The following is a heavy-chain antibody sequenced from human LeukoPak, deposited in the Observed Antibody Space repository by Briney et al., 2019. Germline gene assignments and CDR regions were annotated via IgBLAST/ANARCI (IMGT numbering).Heavy chain of an antibody. D-gene: IGHD3-22*01. V-gene: IGHV3-23*01. CDR2: ISGSGGST. CDR3: AKKKGSGYYYAFDY. J-gene: IGHJ4*02. Sequence: GGSLRLSCAASGFTFSNFAMSWVRQAPGKGLEWVSAISGSGGSTYYADSVKGRFTISRDNSKNTLYLQMNSLRAEDTAVYYCAKKKGSGYYYAFDYWGQGTLVTVSS. CDR1: GFTFSNFA.